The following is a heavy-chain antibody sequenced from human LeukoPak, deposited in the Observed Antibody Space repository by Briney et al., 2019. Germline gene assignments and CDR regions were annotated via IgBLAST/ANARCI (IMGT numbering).Heavy chain of an antibody. CDR3: ASSGVYYDSSGYLDY. CDR2: IYTSGST. Sequence: SQTLSLTCTVSGGSISSGSYYWSWIRQPAGKGLEWIGRIYTSGSTNYNPSLKSRLTISVDTSKNQFSLKLSSVTAADTAVYYCASSGVYYDSSGYLDYWGQGTLVTVSS. V-gene: IGHV4-61*02. J-gene: IGHJ4*02. CDR1: GGSISSGSYY. D-gene: IGHD3-22*01.